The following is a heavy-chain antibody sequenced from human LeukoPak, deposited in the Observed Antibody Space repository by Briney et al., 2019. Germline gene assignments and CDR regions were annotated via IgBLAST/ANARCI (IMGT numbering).Heavy chain of an antibody. J-gene: IGHJ4*02. CDR1: GFTFDDYA. D-gene: IGHD2-15*01. Sequence: PGRSLRLSCAASGFTFDDYAMHWVRQAPGKGLEWVSGISWNSGSIGYADSVKGRFTISRDNAKNSLYLQMNSLRAEDTALYYCAKVGGYWGQGTLVTVSS. CDR2: ISWNSGSI. V-gene: IGHV3-9*01. CDR3: AKVGGY.